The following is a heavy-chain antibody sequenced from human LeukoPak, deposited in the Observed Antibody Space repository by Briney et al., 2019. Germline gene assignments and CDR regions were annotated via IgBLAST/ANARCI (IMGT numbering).Heavy chain of an antibody. D-gene: IGHD4-17*01. V-gene: IGHV4-34*01. CDR3: ARHHGDYEGVYHFDY. CDR2: INHSGST. CDR1: GGSFSGYY. Sequence: TSETLSLTCAVYGGSFSGYYWSWIRQPPGKGLEWIGEINHSGSTNYNPSLKSRVTISVDTSKNQFSLKQSSVTAADTAVYYCARHHGDYEGVYHFDYWGQGTLVTVSS. J-gene: IGHJ4*02.